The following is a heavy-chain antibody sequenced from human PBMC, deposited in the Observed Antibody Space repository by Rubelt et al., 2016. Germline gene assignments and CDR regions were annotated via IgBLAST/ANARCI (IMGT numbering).Heavy chain of an antibody. Sequence: EVQLLESGGGLVQPGGSLRLSCAASGFTFSNYAMRWVRQAPGKGLEWVSTSSGSSGNTYYADSVKGRVTISRDNSKNTLYQQMNSLRAEDTAVYYCAKGISSSWYYFDYWGQGTLVTVSS. CDR2: SSGSSGNT. J-gene: IGHJ4*02. CDR3: AKGISSSWYYFDY. D-gene: IGHD6-13*01. CDR1: GFTFSNYA. V-gene: IGHV3-23*01.